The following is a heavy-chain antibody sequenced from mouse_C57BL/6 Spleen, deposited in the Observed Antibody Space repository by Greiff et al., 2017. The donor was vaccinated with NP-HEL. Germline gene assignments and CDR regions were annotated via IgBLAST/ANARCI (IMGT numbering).Heavy chain of an antibody. D-gene: IGHD2-5*01. J-gene: IGHJ4*01. CDR3: ARCYSNYAYAMDY. CDR2: IHPNSGST. V-gene: IGHV1-64*01. Sequence: QVQLQQSGAELVKPGASVKLSCKASGYTFTSYWMHWVKQRPGQGLEWIGMIHPNSGSTNYNEKFKSKATLTVDKSSSTAYMQLSSLTSEDSVVYYCARCYSNYAYAMDYWGQGTSVTVSS. CDR1: GYTFTSYW.